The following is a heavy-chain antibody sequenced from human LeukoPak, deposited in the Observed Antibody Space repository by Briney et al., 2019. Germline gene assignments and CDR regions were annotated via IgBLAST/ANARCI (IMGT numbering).Heavy chain of an antibody. CDR2: IRYDGSNK. CDR3: ARASSSWPYYFDY. CDR1: GFTFSDYA. V-gene: IGHV3-30*02. J-gene: IGHJ4*02. Sequence: EGSLRLSCAASGFTFSDYAIYWVRQTPGKGLEWVAFIRYDGSNKIYADSVKGRFTISRDNSYNTVYLQMTGLRAEDTAVYYCARASSSWPYYFDYWGQGTLVTVSS. D-gene: IGHD6-13*01.